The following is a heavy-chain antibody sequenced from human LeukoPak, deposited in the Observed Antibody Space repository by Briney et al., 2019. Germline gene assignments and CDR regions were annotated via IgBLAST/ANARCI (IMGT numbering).Heavy chain of an antibody. Sequence: PSETLSLTCTVSGGSISSGDYYWSWIRQPPGKGLEWIGYIYYSGSTNYNPSLKSRVTISVDTSKNQFSLKLSSVTAADTAVYYCARESRYYYDSSGYWDAFDIWGQGTMVTVSS. CDR1: GGSISSGDYY. CDR3: ARESRYYYDSSGYWDAFDI. V-gene: IGHV4-61*08. D-gene: IGHD3-22*01. J-gene: IGHJ3*02. CDR2: IYYSGST.